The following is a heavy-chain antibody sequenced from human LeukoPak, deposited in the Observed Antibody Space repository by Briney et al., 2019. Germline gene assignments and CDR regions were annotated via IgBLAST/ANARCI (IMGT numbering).Heavy chain of an antibody. CDR2: IYYGENT. V-gene: IGHV4-39*01. CDR1: GGSISSGPYY. D-gene: IGHD3-22*01. J-gene: IGHJ4*02. CDR3: ARRDDSSGYHKIFDY. Sequence: SETLSLTCTVSGGSISSGPYYWGWIRQPPGKGLEWIGNIYYGENTYYNPSLKSRVTISIDASKNQFYLKLSSLTAADTAVYYCARRDDSSGYHKIFDYWGPGTLVTVSS.